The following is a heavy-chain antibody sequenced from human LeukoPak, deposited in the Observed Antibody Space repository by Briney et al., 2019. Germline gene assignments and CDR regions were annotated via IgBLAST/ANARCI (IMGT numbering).Heavy chain of an antibody. J-gene: IGHJ4*02. Sequence: GGSLRLSCAASGFTFSSYSMNWVRQAPGKGLEWVSSISSCSSYIYYADSVKGRFTISRDNAKNSLYLQMNSLRAEDTAVYYCARDSIAVAGTGVDYWGQGTLVTVSS. CDR3: ARDSIAVAGTGVDY. CDR1: GFTFSSYS. V-gene: IGHV3-21*01. D-gene: IGHD6-19*01. CDR2: ISSCSSYI.